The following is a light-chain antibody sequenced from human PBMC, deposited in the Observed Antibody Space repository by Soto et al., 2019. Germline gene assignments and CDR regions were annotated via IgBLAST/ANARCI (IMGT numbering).Light chain of an antibody. CDR2: SAS. V-gene: IGKV1-17*01. CDR3: LQHNSYPLT. CDR1: QSISRY. J-gene: IGKJ3*01. Sequence: DIQMTQSPSSLSASVGDSVTISCRASQSISRYLNWYQQKPGKAPKLLIFSASGLQSGVPSRFSGGGYGTEFTLTISRLQPEDSATYYCLQHNSYPLTFGPGTKVDIK.